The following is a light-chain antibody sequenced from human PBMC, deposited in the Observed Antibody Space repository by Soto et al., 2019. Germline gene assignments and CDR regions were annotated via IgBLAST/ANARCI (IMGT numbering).Light chain of an antibody. CDR3: QQYGSIPRT. V-gene: IGKV3-20*01. Sequence: EIVLTQSPGTLSLSPGERATLSCRASQSVDSNYFAWYQQKPGQAPRLLLYGTSYRATGIPDRFSGSGSGTDFTLTISRLEPGDFAVYYCQQYGSIPRTFGRGTKVEIE. J-gene: IGKJ1*01. CDR1: QSVDSNY. CDR2: GTS.